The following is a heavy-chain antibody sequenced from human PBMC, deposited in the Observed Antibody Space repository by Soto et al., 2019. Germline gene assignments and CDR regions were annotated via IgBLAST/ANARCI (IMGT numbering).Heavy chain of an antibody. CDR1: GFAVSNTY. Sequence: EVHLVESGGGLIQPGGSLTLSCAASGFAVSNTYMSWVRQAPGRGLEWVSFIYSDGTTCYADSVKGRFTISRDTSKNTLSLQMNSLRAEDTAVYYCARDCSGGSCYPALGAWGQGTLVTVYS. CDR2: IYSDGTT. V-gene: IGHV3-53*01. J-gene: IGHJ5*02. CDR3: ARDCSGGSCYPALGA. D-gene: IGHD2-15*01.